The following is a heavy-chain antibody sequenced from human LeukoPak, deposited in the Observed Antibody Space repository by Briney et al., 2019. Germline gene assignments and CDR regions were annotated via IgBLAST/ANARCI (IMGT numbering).Heavy chain of an antibody. CDR1: GFTFNNAW. V-gene: IGHV3-74*01. D-gene: IGHD1-26*01. J-gene: IGHJ4*02. CDR3: ARDEVGVGATHDY. Sequence: GGSLRLSCAASGFTFNNAWMNWVRQAPGKGLVWVSRISKDGSSTYYADSVKGRFTISRDNAKNTLYLQMNSLRAEDTAVYYCARDEVGVGATHDYWGQGTLVTVPS. CDR2: ISKDGSST.